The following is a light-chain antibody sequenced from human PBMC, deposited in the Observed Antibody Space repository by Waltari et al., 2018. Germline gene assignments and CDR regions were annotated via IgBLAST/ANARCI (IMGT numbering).Light chain of an antibody. V-gene: IGLV1-44*01. CDR2: RSD. CDR3: ASWDDSLNGHWV. Sequence: QSVLTQPPSASGTPGQRVTISCSGSYSNIVSNVVHWYQQLPGKAPKLLIYRSDRRPSGVPVRFSGSKSGSSASLAIDGLHSEDEADYYCASWDDSLNGHWVFGGGTKVTVL. J-gene: IGLJ3*02. CDR1: YSNIVSNV.